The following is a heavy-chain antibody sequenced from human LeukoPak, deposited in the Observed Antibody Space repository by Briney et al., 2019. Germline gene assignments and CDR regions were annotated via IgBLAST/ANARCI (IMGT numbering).Heavy chain of an antibody. CDR3: WRSPFY. V-gene: IGHV3-72*01. Sequence: GGSLRLSCAASGFTFSDHYMDWVRQVSGKGLEWVGRIRNKANSHTTKYAASVKGRFTISRDDSRNSLYLQMNSLKTEDTAVYYCWRSPFYWGQGTLVTVSS. CDR2: IRNKANSHTT. D-gene: IGHD3-3*01. CDR1: GFTFSDHY. J-gene: IGHJ4*02.